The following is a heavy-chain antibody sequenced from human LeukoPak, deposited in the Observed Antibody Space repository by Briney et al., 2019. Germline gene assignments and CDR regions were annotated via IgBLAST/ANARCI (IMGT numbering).Heavy chain of an antibody. Sequence: SETLSLTCAVYGGSFSGYYWSWIRQPPGKGLEWIGEINHSGSTNYNPSLKSRVTISADTSKNQFSLKLSSVTAADTAVYYCARGLPMVRADYYYYGMDVWGQGTTVTVSS. CDR2: INHSGST. CDR1: GGSFSGYY. J-gene: IGHJ6*02. V-gene: IGHV4-34*01. CDR3: ARGLPMVRADYYYYGMDV. D-gene: IGHD3-10*01.